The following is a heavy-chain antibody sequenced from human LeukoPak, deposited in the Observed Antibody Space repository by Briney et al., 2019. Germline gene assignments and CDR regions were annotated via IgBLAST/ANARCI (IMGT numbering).Heavy chain of an antibody. CDR3: AKGGLRFLEWLLYFDY. Sequence: GGSLRLSCAASGFTFNNYAMTWVRQAPGKGLEWVSTISSSGGSPYYADSVKGRFTVSRDNSKNTLYLQMNSLRAEDTAVYYCAKGGLRFLEWLLYFDYWGQGTLVTVS. D-gene: IGHD3-3*01. J-gene: IGHJ4*02. CDR2: ISSSGGSP. V-gene: IGHV3-23*01. CDR1: GFTFNNYA.